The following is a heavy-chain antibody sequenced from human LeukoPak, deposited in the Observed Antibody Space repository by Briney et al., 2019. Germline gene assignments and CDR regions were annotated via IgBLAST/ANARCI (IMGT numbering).Heavy chain of an antibody. Sequence: GGSLRLSCVTSGFTFSTYAVSWVRQAPGKGLEWVSAVSGSGSTTYYADSVKGRFTISRDNSKNTLFLQMNRLRVEDTAVYYCARSDSSSCYMSMDVWGQGTLVTVSS. CDR2: VSGSGSTT. CDR3: ARSDSSSCYMSMDV. V-gene: IGHV3-23*01. D-gene: IGHD3-22*01. CDR1: GFTFSTYA. J-gene: IGHJ4*02.